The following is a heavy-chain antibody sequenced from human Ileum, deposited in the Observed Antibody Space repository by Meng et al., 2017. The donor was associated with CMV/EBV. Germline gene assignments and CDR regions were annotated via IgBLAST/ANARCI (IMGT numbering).Heavy chain of an antibody. CDR2: IYSGGST. CDR1: GFTVSSNY. J-gene: IGHJ4*02. CDR3: ATDGGTG. D-gene: IGHD3-10*01. V-gene: IGHV3-66*01. Sequence: GESLKISCAASGFTVSSNYMSWVRQAPGKGLEWVSVIYSGGSTYYADSVKGRFTISRDNARNSLFLQVNSLRAEDTDVYYCATDGGTGWGQGTLVTVSS.